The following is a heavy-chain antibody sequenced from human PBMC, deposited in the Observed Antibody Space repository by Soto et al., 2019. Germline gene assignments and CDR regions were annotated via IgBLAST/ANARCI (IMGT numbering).Heavy chain of an antibody. J-gene: IGHJ4*02. CDR2: INHSGST. CDR3: ARNPGLLRVLDY. CDR1: GGSFSGYY. Sequence: PSETLSLTCAVYGGSFSGYYWSWIRQPPGKGLEWIGEINHSGSTNHNPSLKSRVTISVDTSKNQFSLKLSSVTAADTAVYYCARNPGLLRVLDYWGQGTLVTVSS. D-gene: IGHD2-15*01. V-gene: IGHV4-34*01.